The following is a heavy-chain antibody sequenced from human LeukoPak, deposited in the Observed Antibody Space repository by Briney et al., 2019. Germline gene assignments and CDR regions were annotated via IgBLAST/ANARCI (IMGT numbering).Heavy chain of an antibody. J-gene: IGHJ4*02. D-gene: IGHD5-24*01. Sequence: GRSLRLSCAASGFTFSSYAMSWVRQAPGKGLKWISAISGSGGSTYYADSVRGRVTISRDNSKNTLYLQMNSLRAEDTAVYYCARGDGYNYWDCWGQGTLVTVSS. CDR2: ISGSGGST. CDR1: GFTFSSYA. CDR3: ARGDGYNYWDC. V-gene: IGHV3-23*01.